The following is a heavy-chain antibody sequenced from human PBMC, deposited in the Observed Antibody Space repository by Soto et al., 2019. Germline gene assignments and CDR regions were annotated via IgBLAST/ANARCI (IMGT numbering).Heavy chain of an antibody. CDR3: AKDPNVARKRDIVVVVAAPPYYYMDV. Sequence: PGGSLRLSCAASGFSLSDYSMNWIRQAPGKGLEWVASISSSSSFIHYAESMKGRFTISRDNAKNSLYLQMNSLSAEDTAVYYCAKDPNVARKRDIVVVVAAPPYYYMDVWGKGTTVTVSS. CDR1: GFSLSDYS. CDR2: ISSSSSFI. D-gene: IGHD2-15*01. V-gene: IGHV3-21*04. J-gene: IGHJ6*03.